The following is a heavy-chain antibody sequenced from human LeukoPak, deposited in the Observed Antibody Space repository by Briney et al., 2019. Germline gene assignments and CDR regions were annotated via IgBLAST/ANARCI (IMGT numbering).Heavy chain of an antibody. V-gene: IGHV3-30*02. D-gene: IGHD1-20*01. CDR3: AKDLRGPGEVTGDFDY. J-gene: IGHJ4*02. Sequence: GGSLRLSCAASRFTFSNNWMTWVRQAPGKGLEWVALIRYDGSDKYNADSVKGRFTISRDNSKNTLYLQMNSLRAEDTAVYYCAKDLRGPGEVTGDFDYWGQGTLVTVSS. CDR1: RFTFSNNW. CDR2: IRYDGSDK.